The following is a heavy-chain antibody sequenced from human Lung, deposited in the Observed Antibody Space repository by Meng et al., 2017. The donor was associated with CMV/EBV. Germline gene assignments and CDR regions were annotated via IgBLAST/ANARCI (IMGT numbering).Heavy chain of an antibody. D-gene: IGHD3-10*01. V-gene: IGHV4-30-4*01. J-gene: IGHJ4*02. CDR3: VREILAPINYYFDS. CDR1: GVSIRSADYY. CDR2: IFYNGST. Sequence: SGVSIRSADYYWSWIRQPPGKGLEWVGYIFYNGSTSYNPSLKSRLSISMDTSKNRFSLKLRSLTAADTAIYYCVREILAPINYYFDSWGQGTLVTVSS.